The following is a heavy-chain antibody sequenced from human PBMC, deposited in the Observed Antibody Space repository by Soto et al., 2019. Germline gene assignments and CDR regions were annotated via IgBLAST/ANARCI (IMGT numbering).Heavy chain of an antibody. D-gene: IGHD3-10*01. CDR2: INHSGST. CDR1: GGSFSGYY. V-gene: IGHV4-34*01. Sequence: SETLSLTCAVYGGSFSGYYWSWIRQPPGKGLEWIGEINHSGSTNYNPSLKSRVTISVDTSKNQFSLKLSSVTAADTAVYYCARGPLWFGELYHYYYGMDVWGQGTTVTVS. J-gene: IGHJ6*02. CDR3: ARGPLWFGELYHYYYGMDV.